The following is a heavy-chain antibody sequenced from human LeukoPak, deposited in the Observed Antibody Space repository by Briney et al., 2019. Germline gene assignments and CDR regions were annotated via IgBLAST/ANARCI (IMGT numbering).Heavy chain of an antibody. CDR2: INPNSGGT. D-gene: IGHD4-17*01. J-gene: IGHJ4*02. Sequence: ASVKVSCKASGYTFTGYYMHWVRQAPGQGLEWMGWINPNSGGTNYAQKFQGRVTMTRDTSISTAYMELSRLRSDDTAVYYCARAVTTVTTRLDYWGQGTLVTVSS. V-gene: IGHV1-2*02. CDR1: GYTFTGYY. CDR3: ARAVTTVTTRLDY.